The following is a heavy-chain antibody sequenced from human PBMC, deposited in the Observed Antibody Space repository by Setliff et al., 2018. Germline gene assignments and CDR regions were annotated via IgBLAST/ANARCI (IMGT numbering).Heavy chain of an antibody. V-gene: IGHV3-23*03. J-gene: IGHJ4*02. CDR3: AKPQLELRWGFES. D-gene: IGHD1-7*01. CDR1: GFAFSSYA. CDR2: IYSGDRST. Sequence: GGSLRLSCAGSGFAFSSYAMSWVRQAPGKGLEWVSTIYSGDRSTFYTDSVKGRFTIFRDSSKNTLYLQMTSLRAEDTAVYYCAKPQLELRWGFESWGQGTLVTAPQ.